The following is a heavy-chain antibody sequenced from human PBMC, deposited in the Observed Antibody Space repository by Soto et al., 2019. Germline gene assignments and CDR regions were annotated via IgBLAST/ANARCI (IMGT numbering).Heavy chain of an antibody. V-gene: IGHV3-30*18. J-gene: IGHJ4*02. CDR2: ISYDGSNK. Sequence: GGSLRLSCAASGFTFSSYGMHWVRQAPGKGLEWVAVISYDGSNKYYADSVKGRFTISRDNSKNTLYLQLNSLRAEDTAVYYWAKDAGARGWSPVFDYWGQGTLFTVSS. CDR1: GFTFSSYG. D-gene: IGHD6-19*01. CDR3: AKDAGARGWSPVFDY.